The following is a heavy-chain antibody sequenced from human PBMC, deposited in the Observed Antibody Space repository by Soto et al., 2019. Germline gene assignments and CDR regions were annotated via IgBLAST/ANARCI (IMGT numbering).Heavy chain of an antibody. CDR1: GFTVSNNY. CDR2: IFSGGTT. Sequence: EVQLVESGGGLIQPGGSLRLSCAASGFTVSNNYMTWVRQAPGKGLEWVSFIFSGGTTDYADSVKGRFTISRDNSKNTLYLQMNSLRAEDTAVYYCARDQGPTAYWGQGTLVTVSS. CDR3: ARDQGPTAY. V-gene: IGHV3-53*01. D-gene: IGHD4-17*01. J-gene: IGHJ4*02.